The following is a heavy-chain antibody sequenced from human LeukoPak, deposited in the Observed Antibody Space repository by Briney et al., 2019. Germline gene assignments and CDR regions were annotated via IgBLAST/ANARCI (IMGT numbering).Heavy chain of an antibody. Sequence: GGSLRPSCAASGFTVSSNYMSWVRQAPGKGLEWVSVIYSGGSTYYADSVKGRFTISRDNSKNTLYLQMNSLRAEDTAVYYCARGPWDYYGMDVWGQGTTVTVSS. J-gene: IGHJ6*02. D-gene: IGHD7-27*01. V-gene: IGHV3-53*01. CDR2: IYSGGST. CDR1: GFTVSSNY. CDR3: ARGPWDYYGMDV.